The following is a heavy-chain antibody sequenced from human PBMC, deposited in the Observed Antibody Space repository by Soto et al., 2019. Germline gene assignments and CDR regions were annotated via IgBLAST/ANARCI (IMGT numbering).Heavy chain of an antibody. V-gene: IGHV4-59*08. CDR1: GGSISSYY. CDR2: IYYSGST. J-gene: IGHJ6*03. CDR3: ARRIKGARPQHYYYYMDV. Sequence: SETLSLTCTVSGGSISSYYWSWIRQPPGKGLEWIGYIYYSGSTNYNPSLKSRVTISVDTSKNQFSLKLSSVTAADTAVYYCARRIKGARPQHYYYYMDVWGKGTTVTVSS. D-gene: IGHD2-2*01.